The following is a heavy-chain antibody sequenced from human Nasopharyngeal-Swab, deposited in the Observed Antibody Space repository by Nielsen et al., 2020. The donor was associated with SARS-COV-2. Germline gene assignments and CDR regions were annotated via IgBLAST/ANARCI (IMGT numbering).Heavy chain of an antibody. CDR2: ISSSGSTI. CDR3: ARGCVLTGPSCYYYGMDV. Sequence: GGSLRLSCAASGFTFSSYEMNWVRQAQGKGLEWVSYISSSGSTIYYADSVKGRFTISRDNAKNSLYLQMNSLRAEDTAVYYCARGCVLTGPSCYYYGMDVWGQGTTVTVSS. D-gene: IGHD3-9*01. V-gene: IGHV3-48*03. J-gene: IGHJ6*02. CDR1: GFTFSSYE.